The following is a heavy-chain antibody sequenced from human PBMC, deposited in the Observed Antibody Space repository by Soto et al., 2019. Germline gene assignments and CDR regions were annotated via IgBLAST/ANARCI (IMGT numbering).Heavy chain of an antibody. V-gene: IGHV1-8*01. CDR1: GYTFTSYD. CDR2: MNPNSGNT. Sequence: QVQLVQSGAEVKKPGASVKVSCKASGYTFTSYDINWVRQATGQGLEWMGWMNPNSGNTGYAQKFQGXVPXPXXTPISTADRELSSLRSEDTAVYYCAGEHSSSWRFDYWGQGTLVTVSS. D-gene: IGHD6-13*01. J-gene: IGHJ4*02. CDR3: AGEHSSSWRFDY.